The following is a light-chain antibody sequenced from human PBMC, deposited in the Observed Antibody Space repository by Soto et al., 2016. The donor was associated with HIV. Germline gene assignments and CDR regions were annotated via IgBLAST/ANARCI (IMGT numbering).Light chain of an antibody. Sequence: SYELTQPPSVSVAPGKTGQGLPVGGNNIGSKVVHWYHLKPGQAPVLVVYDDSNRPSAIPERFSGANSGSTATLTISRVEAGDEADYYCQVWDTSSDHWVFGGGDQADRP. CDR3: QVWDTSSDHWV. CDR1: NIGSKV. J-gene: IGLJ3*02. CDR2: DDS. V-gene: IGLV3-21*03.